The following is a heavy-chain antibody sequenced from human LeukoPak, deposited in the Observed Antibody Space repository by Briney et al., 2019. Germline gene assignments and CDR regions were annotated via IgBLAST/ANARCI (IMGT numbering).Heavy chain of an antibody. CDR3: ARVSHYDSSGYYYFDY. J-gene: IGHJ4*02. CDR2: IYYSGST. D-gene: IGHD3-22*01. CDR1: GGSISSSSYS. Sequence: PSETLSLTCTVSGGSISSSSYSWGWIRQPPGKGLEWIGRIYYSGSTYYNPSLKSRVTISVDTSKDQFSLKLSSVTAADTAVYYCARVSHYDSSGYYYFDYWGQGTLVTVSS. V-gene: IGHV4-39*07.